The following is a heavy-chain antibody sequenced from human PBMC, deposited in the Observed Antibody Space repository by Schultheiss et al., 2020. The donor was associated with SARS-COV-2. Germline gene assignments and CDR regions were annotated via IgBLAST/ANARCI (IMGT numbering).Heavy chain of an antibody. CDR3: TTVVGATNYFDY. J-gene: IGHJ4*02. D-gene: IGHD1-26*01. CDR2: IKSKTDGGTT. V-gene: IGHV3-15*01. Sequence: GGSLRLSCAASGFTFSSYWMHWVRQAPGKGLEWVGRIKSKTDGGTTDYAAPVKGRFTISRDDSKNTLYLQMNSLKTEDTAVYYCTTVVGATNYFDYWGQGTLVTVSS. CDR1: GFTFSSYW.